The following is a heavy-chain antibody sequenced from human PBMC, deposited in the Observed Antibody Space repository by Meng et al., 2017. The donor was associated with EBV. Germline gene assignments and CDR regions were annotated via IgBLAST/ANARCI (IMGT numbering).Heavy chain of an antibody. V-gene: IGHV1-46*01. D-gene: IGHD1/OR15-1a*01. CDR2: IIPAGGNT. J-gene: IGHJ4*02. CDR3: VRELVGGTFDY. CDR1: GYTFTSYY. Sequence: QGQLGHAGAEVKKPGASVKVSCKASGYTFTSYYLHWVRQAPGQGLEWMGIIIPAGGNTNYAQKFRGRFTMTRDTSTSTVYMDLSILTSEDTAVYYCVRELVGGTFDYWGQGTLVTVSS.